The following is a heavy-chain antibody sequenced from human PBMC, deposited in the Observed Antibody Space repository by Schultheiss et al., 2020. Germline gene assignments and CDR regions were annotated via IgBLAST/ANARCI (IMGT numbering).Heavy chain of an antibody. CDR2: INHSGST. J-gene: IGHJ4*02. CDR1: GGSFSGYY. V-gene: IGHV4-34*01. D-gene: IGHD6-13*01. Sequence: SQTLSLTCAVYGGSFSGYYWSWIRQPPGKGLEWIGEINHSGSTNYNPSLKSRVTISVDTSKNQFSLRLSSVIAADTAVYYCARVPPLWDGSSWYSLDWGQGTLVTVSS. CDR3: ARVPPLWDGSSWYSLD.